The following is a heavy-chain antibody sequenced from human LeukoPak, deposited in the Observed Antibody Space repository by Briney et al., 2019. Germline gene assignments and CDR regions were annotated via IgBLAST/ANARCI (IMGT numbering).Heavy chain of an antibody. Sequence: GGSLRLSCAASGFTFSSYWMHWVRQAPGKGLVWVSSVSGSGDGTYYADSVKGRFTISRDNSKKTLDLHMDSLRAEDTAVYYCAKERLGGNYGDYAVDYWGQGTMVTVSS. D-gene: IGHD4-17*01. CDR2: VSGSGDGT. CDR3: AKERLGGNYGDYAVDY. J-gene: IGHJ4*02. V-gene: IGHV3-23*01. CDR1: GFTFSSYW.